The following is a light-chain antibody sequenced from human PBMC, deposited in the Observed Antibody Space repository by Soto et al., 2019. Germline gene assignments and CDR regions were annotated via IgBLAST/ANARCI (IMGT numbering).Light chain of an antibody. Sequence: QSVLTQPPSASGTPGQRVTISASGSSSNIGSNPVSWYQQRPGTAPKPLIYDNDERPSGVPVRFSGSKSATSASLAISGLQSEDEGDYYCATWDDSRNGYVFGPGTKVTVL. CDR1: SSNIGSNP. J-gene: IGLJ1*01. CDR3: ATWDDSRNGYV. CDR2: DND. V-gene: IGLV1-44*01.